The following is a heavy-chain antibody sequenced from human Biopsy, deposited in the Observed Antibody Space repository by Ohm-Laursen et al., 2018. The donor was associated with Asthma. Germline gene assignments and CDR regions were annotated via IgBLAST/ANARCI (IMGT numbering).Heavy chain of an antibody. CDR3: ARKAGSCISRTCYSLDF. CDR2: INSVFGTT. V-gene: IGHV1-69*01. CDR1: GGTFNTYV. Sequence: SSVKVSCKSLGGTFNTYVIGWVRQAPGQGLEWVGGINSVFGTTTYPQKSQDRVTITADDSTSTVYMELSSLRSEDTAVYYCARKAGSCISRTCYSLDFWGQGTLVTVSS. J-gene: IGHJ4*02. D-gene: IGHD2-2*01.